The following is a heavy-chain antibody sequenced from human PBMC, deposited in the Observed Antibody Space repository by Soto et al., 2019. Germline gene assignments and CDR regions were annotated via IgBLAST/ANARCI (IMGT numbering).Heavy chain of an antibody. D-gene: IGHD2-2*01. Sequence: GGSLSLSCAASGFTFSSYVMKWVCQAPGKGLEWVSLIGESGTPTYYADSVKGRFTISRDTSGNTLFLEMYSLRAEDTAVYYCARYIPGVRYYGMEVWGQGTTVTVSS. CDR1: GFTFSSYV. CDR3: ARYIPGVRYYGMEV. J-gene: IGHJ6*02. CDR2: IGESGTPT. V-gene: IGHV3-23*01.